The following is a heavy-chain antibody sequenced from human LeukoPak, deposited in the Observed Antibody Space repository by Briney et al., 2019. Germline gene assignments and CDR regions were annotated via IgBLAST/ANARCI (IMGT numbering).Heavy chain of an antibody. CDR1: GGSISSGGYY. D-gene: IGHD6-6*01. V-gene: IGHV4-30-2*01. Sequence: SETLSLTCTVSGGSISSGGYYWSWIRQPPGKGLEWIGYIYHSGSTYYNPSLKSRVTISVDRSKNQFSLKLSSVTAADTAVYYCARSYSSSNLFDYWGQGTLVTVSS. CDR3: ARSYSSSNLFDY. J-gene: IGHJ4*02. CDR2: IYHSGST.